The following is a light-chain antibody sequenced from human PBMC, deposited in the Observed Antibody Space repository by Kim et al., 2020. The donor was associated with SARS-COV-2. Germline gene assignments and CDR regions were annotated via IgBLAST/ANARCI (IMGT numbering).Light chain of an antibody. J-gene: IGKJ5*01. Sequence: DIQISQSPSSLYASIGDRVTITCQASQDIHDYLNWFQQKPGKAPKLLIYDASHLEPGVPSRFSGSGSGTHFIFTISSLQPEDIATYFCQQYDSLPLIFGQGTRLEIK. V-gene: IGKV1-33*01. CDR3: QQYDSLPLI. CDR1: QDIHDY. CDR2: DAS.